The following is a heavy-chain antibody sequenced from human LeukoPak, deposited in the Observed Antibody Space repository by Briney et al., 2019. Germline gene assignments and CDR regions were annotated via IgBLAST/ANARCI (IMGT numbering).Heavy chain of an antibody. J-gene: IGHJ6*03. CDR3: ARDRSGIAARRGYYYYYMDV. CDR2: ISYDGSNK. CDR1: GFTFSSYA. Sequence: GGSLRLSCAASGFTFSSYAMHWVRQAPGKGLEWVAVISYDGSNKYYADSVKGRFTISTDNSKNTLYLQMNSLRAEDTAVYYCARDRSGIAARRGYYYYYMDVWGKGTTVTVSS. D-gene: IGHD6-6*01. V-gene: IGHV3-30*04.